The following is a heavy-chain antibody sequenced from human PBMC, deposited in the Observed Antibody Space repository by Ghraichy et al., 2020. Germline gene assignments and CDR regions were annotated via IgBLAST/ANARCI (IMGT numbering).Heavy chain of an antibody. CDR1: GFTFSTYT. CDR2: ISSNSTYI. D-gene: IGHD6-6*01. CDR3: AATRRSSSRY. Sequence: GGSLRLSCAASGFTFSTYTINWVRQAPGKGLEWVSSISSNSTYIYYADSVKGRFAISRDNAKDSLYLQMNSLRAEDTAVYYCAATRRSSSRYWGQGTLVTVSS. J-gene: IGHJ4*02. V-gene: IGHV3-21*01.